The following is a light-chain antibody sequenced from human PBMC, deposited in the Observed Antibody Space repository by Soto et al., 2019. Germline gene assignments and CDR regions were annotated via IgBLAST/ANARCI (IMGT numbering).Light chain of an antibody. J-gene: IGLJ2*01. CDR3: SSYTGRSTYVV. CDR2: DVS. Sequence: QSALTQPASVSGSPGQSITISCTGTSSDVGGYNYVSWYQQHPGKAPKLMIYDVSNRPSGVSNSFSGSKSANTSSLTISGLQAEDEADYYCSSYTGRSTYVVFGGGTKLTVL. CDR1: SSDVGGYNY. V-gene: IGLV2-14*01.